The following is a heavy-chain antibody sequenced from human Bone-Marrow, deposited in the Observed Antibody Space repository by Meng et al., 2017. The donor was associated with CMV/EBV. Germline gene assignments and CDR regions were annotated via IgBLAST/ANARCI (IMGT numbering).Heavy chain of an antibody. V-gene: IGHV1-46*01. CDR3: ARAQQVVPAAIRYYYYGMDV. J-gene: IGHJ6*02. Sequence: ASVKVSCKASGYTFTSYYMHWVRQAPGQGLEWMGIINPSGGSTSYAQKFQGRVTMTRDTSTSTVYMELSSLRSDDTAVYYCARAQQVVPAAIRYYYYGMDVWGQGTTVTVSS. CDR2: INPSGGST. CDR1: GYTFTSYY. D-gene: IGHD2-2*02.